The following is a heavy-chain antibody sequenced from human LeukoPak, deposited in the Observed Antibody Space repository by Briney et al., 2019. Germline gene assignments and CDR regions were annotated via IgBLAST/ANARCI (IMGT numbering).Heavy chain of an antibody. V-gene: IGHV1-69*13. D-gene: IGHD5-12*01. Sequence: SVKVSCKASGGTFSSYAISWLRQAPGQGLEWMGGIIPIFGTANYAQKFQGRVTITADESTSTAYMELSSLRSEDTAVYYCAIWLGPSYYYYYMDVWGKGTTVTVSS. CDR1: GGTFSSYA. J-gene: IGHJ6*03. CDR3: AIWLGPSYYYYYMDV. CDR2: IIPIFGTA.